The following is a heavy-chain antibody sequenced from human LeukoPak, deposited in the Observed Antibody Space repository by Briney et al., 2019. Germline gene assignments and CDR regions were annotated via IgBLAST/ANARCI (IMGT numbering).Heavy chain of an antibody. V-gene: IGHV3-23*01. J-gene: IGHJ4*02. CDR2: ISGSGGST. D-gene: IGHD6-13*01. CDR1: GFTFSGYW. Sequence: GGSLRLPCVASGFTFSGYWMHWVRQAPGKGLEWVSAISGSGGSTYYADSVKGRFTISRDNSKNTLYLQMNSLRAEDTAVYYCAKNSGIAAAGPATAFDYWGQGTLVAVSS. CDR3: AKNSGIAAAGPATAFDY.